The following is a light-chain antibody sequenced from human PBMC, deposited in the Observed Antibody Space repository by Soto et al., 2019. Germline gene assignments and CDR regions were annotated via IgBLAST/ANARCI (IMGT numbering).Light chain of an antibody. Sequence: QSVLTQPPSASGAPGQRVTISCSGSSSNIGSNPVNWFQQLPGTAPQLLIYGTDRRPSGVPDRFSGSKSGTSASLAISGLQSEDEADYYCAAGDDRMPRLFVFGHGT. CDR2: GTD. CDR3: AAGDDRMPRLFV. V-gene: IGLV1-44*01. J-gene: IGLJ1*01. CDR1: SSNIGSNP.